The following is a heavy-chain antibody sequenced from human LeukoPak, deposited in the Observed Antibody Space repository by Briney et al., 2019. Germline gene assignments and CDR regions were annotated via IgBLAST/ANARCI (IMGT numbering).Heavy chain of an antibody. Sequence: ASVKVSCKASGYTFINYAMNWVRQAPGQGLEWMGWINTNTGNPMYAQGFTGRFVFSLDTSVSTAYLQISSLKTEDTAVYYCAGVAPNTVTNGFDYWGQGTLVTVSS. CDR1: GYTFINYA. CDR3: AGVAPNTVTNGFDY. D-gene: IGHD4-17*01. V-gene: IGHV7-4-1*02. CDR2: INTNTGNP. J-gene: IGHJ4*02.